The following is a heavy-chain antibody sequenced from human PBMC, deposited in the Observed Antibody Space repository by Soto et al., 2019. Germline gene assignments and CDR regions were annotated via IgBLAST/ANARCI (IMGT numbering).Heavy chain of an antibody. Sequence: EVQLVESGGGLVKPGGSLRLSCAASGFTFSNAWMSWVRQAPGKGLEWVGRIKSKTDGGTTDYAAPVKGRFTISRDDSKNTLYLQMNSLKTEDTAVYYCTSKQGIQLWDLVAFDIWGQGTMVTVSS. D-gene: IGHD5-18*01. V-gene: IGHV3-15*01. J-gene: IGHJ3*02. CDR2: IKSKTDGGTT. CDR1: GFTFSNAW. CDR3: TSKQGIQLWDLVAFDI.